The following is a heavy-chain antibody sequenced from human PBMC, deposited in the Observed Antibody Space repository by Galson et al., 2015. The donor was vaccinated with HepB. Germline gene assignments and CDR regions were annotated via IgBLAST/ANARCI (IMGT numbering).Heavy chain of an antibody. CDR2: ISGSGGST. CDR1: GFTFSSYA. D-gene: IGHD5-24*01. V-gene: IGHV3-23*01. CDR3: AKEEGDGYNFLYYYYMGV. J-gene: IGHJ6*03. Sequence: SLRLSCAASGFTFSSYAMSWVRQAPGKGLEWVSAISGSGGSTYYADSVKGRFTISRDNSKNTLYLQMNSLRAEDTAVYYCAKEEGDGYNFLYYYYMGVWGKGTTVTVSS.